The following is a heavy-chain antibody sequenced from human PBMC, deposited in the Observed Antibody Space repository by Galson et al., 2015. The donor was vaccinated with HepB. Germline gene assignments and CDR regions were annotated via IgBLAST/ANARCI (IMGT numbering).Heavy chain of an antibody. Sequence: SLRLSCAASGLTVSSNYMSWVRQAPGKGLEWVSVIHRGGSTYYADSVKGRFTISRDYSKNTLYLQMNSLRAEDTAVYYCATYYNSDCWGQGTLVSVSS. V-gene: IGHV3-53*01. D-gene: IGHD1-26*01. J-gene: IGHJ4*02. CDR3: ATYYNSDC. CDR2: IHRGGST. CDR1: GLTVSSNY.